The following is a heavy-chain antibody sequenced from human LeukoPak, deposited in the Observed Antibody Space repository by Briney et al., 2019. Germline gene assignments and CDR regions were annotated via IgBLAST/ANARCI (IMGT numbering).Heavy chain of an antibody. V-gene: IGHV1-8*01. CDR3: AQLDGWDYGMDV. Sequence: ASVKVSCKASGYTFTSYDINWVRQATGQGLEWMGWMNPNSGNTGYAQKFQGRVTMTRNTSISTAYMELSSLRSEDTAVYYCAQLDGWDYGMDVWGQGTTVTVSS. CDR2: MNPNSGNT. J-gene: IGHJ6*02. D-gene: IGHD6-13*01. CDR1: GYTFTSYD.